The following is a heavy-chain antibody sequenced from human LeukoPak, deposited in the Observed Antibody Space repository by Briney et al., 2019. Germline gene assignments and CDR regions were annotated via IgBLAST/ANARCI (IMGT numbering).Heavy chain of an antibody. Sequence: SGTLSLTCAVYGGSFSGYYWSWIRQPPGKGLEWIGEINHSGSTNYNPSLKSRVTISVDTSKNQFSLKLSSVTAADTAVYYCARGPRYYGSGSSRFLYYYYYYMDVWGKGTTVTVSS. CDR2: INHSGST. D-gene: IGHD3-10*01. J-gene: IGHJ6*03. V-gene: IGHV4-34*01. CDR1: GGSFSGYY. CDR3: ARGPRYYGSGSSRFLYYYYYYMDV.